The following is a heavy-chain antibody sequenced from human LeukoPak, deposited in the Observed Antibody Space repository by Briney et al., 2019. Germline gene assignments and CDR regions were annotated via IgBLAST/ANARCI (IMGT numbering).Heavy chain of an antibody. CDR3: AREIRRGAGDWFDP. Sequence: ASVKVSFKASGYTFTTYHLHWVRQAPGQGLEWMGRINPNSGDTNYAQKFQGRVTMTTDTSISTAYMDLSGLRSDDTAMYYCAREIRRGAGDWFDPWGQGTLVTVSS. V-gene: IGHV1-2*06. CDR2: INPNSGDT. CDR1: GYTFTTYH. J-gene: IGHJ5*02. D-gene: IGHD1-26*01.